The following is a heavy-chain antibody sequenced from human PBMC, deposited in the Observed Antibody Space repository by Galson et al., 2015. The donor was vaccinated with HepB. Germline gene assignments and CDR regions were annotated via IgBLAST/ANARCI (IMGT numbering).Heavy chain of an antibody. Sequence: SLRLSCAASGFTFSSYGMHWVRQAPGKGLEWVAVISYDGSNKYYADSVKGRFTISRDNSKNTLYLQMNSLRAEDTAVYYCARDKRYSSGWYGSSDYWGQGTLVTVSS. CDR2: ISYDGSNK. CDR3: ARDKRYSSGWYGSSDY. V-gene: IGHV3-30*03. CDR1: GFTFSSYG. J-gene: IGHJ4*02. D-gene: IGHD6-19*01.